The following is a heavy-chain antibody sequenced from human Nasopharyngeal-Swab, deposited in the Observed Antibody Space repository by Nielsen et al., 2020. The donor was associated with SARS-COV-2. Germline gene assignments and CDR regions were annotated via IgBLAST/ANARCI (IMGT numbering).Heavy chain of an antibody. V-gene: IGHV3-33*01. CDR3: ARDPLIGYGSGSYCFDY. CDR2: IWYDGSNK. Sequence: GGSLRLSCAASGFTFSSYGMHWVRQAPGKGLEWVAVIWYDGSNKYYADSVKGRFTISRDNSKNTLYLQMNSLRAEDTAVYYCARDPLIGYGSGSYCFDYWGQGTLVTVSS. D-gene: IGHD3-10*01. CDR1: GFTFSSYG. J-gene: IGHJ4*02.